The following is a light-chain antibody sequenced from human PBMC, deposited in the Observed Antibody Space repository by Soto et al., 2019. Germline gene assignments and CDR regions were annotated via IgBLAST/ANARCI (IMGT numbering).Light chain of an antibody. J-gene: IGLJ3*02. CDR1: SSNIGTNWP. V-gene: IGLV1-40*01. CDR3: QSYDNSMSAWV. CDR2: DNN. Sequence: QSALTQPPPVSGAPGQRVTISCTGSSSNIGTNWPVHWYQQFPGIAPKLLIYDNNNRPSGVPDRFSGSKSGTSASLAITGLQAEDEADYYCQSYDNSMSAWVFGGGTKVTVL.